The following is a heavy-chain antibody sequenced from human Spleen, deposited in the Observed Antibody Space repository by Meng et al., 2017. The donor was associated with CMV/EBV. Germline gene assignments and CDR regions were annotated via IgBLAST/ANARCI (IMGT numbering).Heavy chain of an antibody. Sequence: GSLRLSCTVSGGSISGHYWSWIRQPPGKGLERIGSIYHSGSTYYNPSLKSRVTISVDTSKNQFSLKLSSVTAADTAVYYCARVGYCSSTSCYNYYYYGMDVWGQGTTVTVSS. V-gene: IGHV4-38-2*02. D-gene: IGHD2-2*03. CDR2: IYHSGST. CDR1: GGSISGHY. J-gene: IGHJ6*02. CDR3: ARVGYCSSTSCYNYYYYGMDV.